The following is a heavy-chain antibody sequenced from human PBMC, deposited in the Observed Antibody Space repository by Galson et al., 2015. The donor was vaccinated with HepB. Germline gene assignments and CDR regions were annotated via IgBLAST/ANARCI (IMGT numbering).Heavy chain of an antibody. J-gene: IGHJ4*02. V-gene: IGHV1-18*01. CDR1: GYSFTKYG. CDR3: ARDTVQTGITGSATLDF. D-gene: IGHD1-20*01. CDR2: ISAYTGNT. Sequence: SVKVSCKASGYSFTKYGISWVRQAPGQGLEWMGWISAYTGNTDYPQKFQGRVTLTTDTSTSTTYMELRSLRSDDTAVYYYARDTVQTGITGSATLDFWGQGTLVTVSS.